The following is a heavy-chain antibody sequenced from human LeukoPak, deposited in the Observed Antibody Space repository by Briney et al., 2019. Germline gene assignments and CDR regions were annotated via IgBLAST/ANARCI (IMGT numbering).Heavy chain of an antibody. J-gene: IGHJ4*02. D-gene: IGHD5-18*01. CDR3: ARVNGYSYQIDY. Sequence: SETLSLTCTVSDGSISSSSSSSFWGWIRQPPGKGLEWIGSIDYSGSTYYNPSLKSRVAISADTSKNQFSLKLSSVTAADTAVYYCARVNGYSYQIDYWGQGTLVTVSS. CDR1: DGSISSSSSSSF. CDR2: IDYSGST. V-gene: IGHV4-39*01.